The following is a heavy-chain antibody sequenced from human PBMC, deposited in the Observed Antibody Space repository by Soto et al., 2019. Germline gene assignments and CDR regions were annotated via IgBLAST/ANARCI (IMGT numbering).Heavy chain of an antibody. D-gene: IGHD2-2*01. V-gene: IGHV5-10-1*01. CDR3: ARLHDIVVLPAAVQPYYYYGMDV. CDR1: GYSFTSYW. J-gene: IGHJ6*02. CDR2: IDPSDSYT. Sequence: PGESLKISCKGSGYSFTSYWISWVRQMPGKGLEWMGRIDPSDSYTNYSPSFQGHVTISADKSISTAYLQWSSLKASDTAMYYCARLHDIVVLPAAVQPYYYYGMDVWGQGTTVTVSS.